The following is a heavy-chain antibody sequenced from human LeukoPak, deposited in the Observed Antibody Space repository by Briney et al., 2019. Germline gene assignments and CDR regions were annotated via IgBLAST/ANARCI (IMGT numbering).Heavy chain of an antibody. CDR2: ISYDGSNK. V-gene: IGHV3-30*18. Sequence: SGGSLRLSCAASGFTFSSYGMHWVRQAPGKGLEWVAVISYDGSNKYYADSVKGRFTISRDNSKNTLYLQMNSLRAEDTAVYYCAKEGYMAAAGEDWGQGTLVTVSS. D-gene: IGHD6-13*01. J-gene: IGHJ4*02. CDR1: GFTFSSYG. CDR3: AKEGYMAAAGED.